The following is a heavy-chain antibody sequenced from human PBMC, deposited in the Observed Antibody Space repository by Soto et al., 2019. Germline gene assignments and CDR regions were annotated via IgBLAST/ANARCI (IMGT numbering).Heavy chain of an antibody. CDR3: ARENVYCSGGSCFATVGNPDCFDY. CDR2: ISSSSSYI. J-gene: IGHJ4*02. CDR1: GFTFSSYS. Sequence: EVQLVESGGGLVKPGGSLRLSCAASGFTFSSYSMNWVRQAPGKGLEWVSSISSSSSYIYYADSVKGRFTISRDNAKNSLYRQKNRHGAEDTAVYYCARENVYCSGGSCFATVGNPDCFDYWGQGTLVTVSS. D-gene: IGHD2-15*01. V-gene: IGHV3-21*01.